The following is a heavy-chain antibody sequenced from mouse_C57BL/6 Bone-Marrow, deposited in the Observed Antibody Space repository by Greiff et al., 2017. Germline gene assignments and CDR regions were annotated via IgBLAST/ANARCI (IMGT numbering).Heavy chain of an antibody. CDR3: ARRGRLPGDY. Sequence: LVESGAELVRPGTSVKVSCKASGYAFTNYLIEWVKQRPGQGLEWIGVINPGSGGTNYNEKFKGKATLTADKSSSTAYMQLSSLTSEDSAVYFCARRGRLPGDYWGQGTTLTVSS. J-gene: IGHJ2*01. CDR1: GYAFTNYL. CDR2: INPGSGGT. D-gene: IGHD2-4*01. V-gene: IGHV1-54*01.